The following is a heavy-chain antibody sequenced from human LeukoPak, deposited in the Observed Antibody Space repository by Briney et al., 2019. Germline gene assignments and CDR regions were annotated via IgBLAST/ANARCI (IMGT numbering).Heavy chain of an antibody. D-gene: IGHD3-16*01. Sequence: ASVKVSCKASGYSFTGYFMQWVRQAPGQGLEWMGWISPNSGDTNYAQKFQDRVTMTRDTSISTAYMELSRLRSDDAAVYYCARRFYYAMDVWGQGTTVTVSS. CDR2: ISPNSGDT. CDR1: GYSFTGYF. V-gene: IGHV1-2*02. J-gene: IGHJ6*02. CDR3: ARRFYYAMDV.